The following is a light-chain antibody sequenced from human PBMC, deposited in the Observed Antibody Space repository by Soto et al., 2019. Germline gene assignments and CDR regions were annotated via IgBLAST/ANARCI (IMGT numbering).Light chain of an antibody. V-gene: IGKV2-28*01. J-gene: IGKJ2*02. CDR1: QSLLHSNGYNY. CDR3: MQALQTPRRT. CDR2: LGS. Sequence: DIVMTQSPLSLPVTPGEPASISCRSSQSLLHSNGYNYLDWYLQKPGQSPQLLIYLGSNRASGVPDRFSGSGSGTDFTLKISRVEADDVGVYYCMQALQTPRRTFGQGTKLEIK.